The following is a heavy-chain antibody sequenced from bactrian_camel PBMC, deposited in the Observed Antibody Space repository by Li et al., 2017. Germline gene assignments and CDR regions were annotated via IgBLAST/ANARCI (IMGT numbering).Heavy chain of an antibody. CDR1: GFTFDNDEGD. CDR2: INGDGDT. V-gene: IGHV3S60*01. J-gene: IGHJ6*01. Sequence: HVKLVESGGGSVQAGGSLTLSCTASGFTFDNDEGDVGWWRQAPGNECELVSTINGDGDTVYADSVKGRFTISQDSARNILYLQMHSLKPEDTAMYCCAARSVGWCPLFEHWLGKRAYIPGGYFANWGQGTQVTVS. D-gene: IGHD1*01. CDR3: AARSVGWCPLFEHWLGKRAYIPGGYFAN.